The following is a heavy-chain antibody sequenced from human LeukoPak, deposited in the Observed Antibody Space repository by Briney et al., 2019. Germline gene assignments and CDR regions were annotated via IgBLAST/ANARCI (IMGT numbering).Heavy chain of an antibody. Sequence: ASVKVSCKASGYTFIDYYIHWVRQAPGQGLEWMGWINPYSGGTNYAQKFQGRVTMTGDTSISTTYMELSSLRSDDTAVYYCARAYGDNSIDHFQHWGQGTLVTVSS. J-gene: IGHJ1*01. D-gene: IGHD4-23*01. V-gene: IGHV1-2*02. CDR1: GYTFIDYY. CDR3: ARAYGDNSIDHFQH. CDR2: INPYSGGT.